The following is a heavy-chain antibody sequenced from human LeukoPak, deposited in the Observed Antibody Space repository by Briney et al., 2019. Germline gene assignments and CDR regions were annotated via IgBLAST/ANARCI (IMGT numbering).Heavy chain of an antibody. CDR3: ARGPHPYTSGWYHFDY. CDR2: ISSSGSTK. Sequence: GGSLRLSCAASGFDLSLYGMYWVRQAPGKGQEWVSYISSSGSTKYYADSVKGRFTISRDNAKNSLYLQMNSLRVEDTALYYCARGPHPYTSGWYHFDYWGQGTLVTVSS. D-gene: IGHD6-19*01. J-gene: IGHJ4*02. V-gene: IGHV3-48*04. CDR1: GFDLSLYG.